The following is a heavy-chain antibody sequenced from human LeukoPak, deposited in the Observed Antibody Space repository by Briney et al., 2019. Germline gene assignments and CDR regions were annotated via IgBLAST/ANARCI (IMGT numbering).Heavy chain of an antibody. CDR2: IYYSGST. V-gene: IGHV4-59*01. Sequence: SETLSLTCTVSGGSISSYYWSWIRQPPGKGLEWIGYIYYSGSTNYNPSLKSRVTISVDTSKNQFSLKLSSVTAADTAVYYCARIYDSSGYRQYYFDYWGQGTLVTVSS. D-gene: IGHD3-22*01. J-gene: IGHJ4*02. CDR3: ARIYDSSGYRQYYFDY. CDR1: GGSISSYY.